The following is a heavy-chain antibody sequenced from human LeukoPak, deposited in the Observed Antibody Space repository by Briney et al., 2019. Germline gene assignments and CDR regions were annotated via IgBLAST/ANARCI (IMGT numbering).Heavy chain of an antibody. V-gene: IGHV3-48*03. CDR1: GFTFSSYE. D-gene: IGHD3-22*01. CDR3: ARDPAPHDSSGYFDY. Sequence: GGSLRLSCATSGFTFSSYEMNWVRQAPGKGLEWISYITTSGTSTYYADSVKGRFTISRDNSKNTLYLQMNSLRAEDTAVYYCARDPAPHDSSGYFDYWGQGTLVTVSS. CDR2: ITTSGTST. J-gene: IGHJ4*02.